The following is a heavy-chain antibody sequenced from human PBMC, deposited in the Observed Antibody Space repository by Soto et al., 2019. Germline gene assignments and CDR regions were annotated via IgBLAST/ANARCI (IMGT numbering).Heavy chain of an antibody. CDR1: GGSISSSSYY. J-gene: IGHJ4*02. CDR2: IYYSGST. Sequence: SETLSLTCTVSGGSISSSSYYWGWIRQPPGKGLEWIGSIYYSGSTYYNPSLKSRVTISVDTSKNQFSLKLSSVTAADTAVYYCARLYYDILTGYPTHFDYWGQGTLVTVSS. CDR3: ARLYYDILTGYPTHFDY. V-gene: IGHV4-39*01. D-gene: IGHD3-9*01.